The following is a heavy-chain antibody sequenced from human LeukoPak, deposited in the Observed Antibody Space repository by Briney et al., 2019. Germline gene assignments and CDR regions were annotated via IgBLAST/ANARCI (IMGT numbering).Heavy chain of an antibody. CDR1: GFTFSSYA. J-gene: IGHJ4*02. Sequence: GGSLRLSCAASGFTFSSYAMHWVRQAPGKGLEWVAVISYDGSNEYYADSVKGRFTISRDNSKNTLYLQMNSLRAEDTAVYYCARDPDVTMIVVGGEGTYWGQGTLVTVSS. CDR2: ISYDGSNE. D-gene: IGHD3-22*01. CDR3: ARDPDVTMIVVGGEGTY. V-gene: IGHV3-30-3*01.